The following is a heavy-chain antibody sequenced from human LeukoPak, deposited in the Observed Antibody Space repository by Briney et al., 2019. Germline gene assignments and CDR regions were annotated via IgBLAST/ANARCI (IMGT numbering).Heavy chain of an antibody. J-gene: IGHJ5*02. CDR3: ERSSSGGHNWFDP. V-gene: IGHV4-39*07. CDR2: VYYTGVT. CDR1: GGYIITSGHY. Sequence: SETLSLTCTVSGGYIITSGHYWGWIRQPPGKGLEWIGSVYYTGVTSTNPFFRSRMSISVDTSKNQFSLNLTSVTAADAAVYSRERSSSGGHNWFDPWGQGTLVTVSS. D-gene: IGHD4-23*01.